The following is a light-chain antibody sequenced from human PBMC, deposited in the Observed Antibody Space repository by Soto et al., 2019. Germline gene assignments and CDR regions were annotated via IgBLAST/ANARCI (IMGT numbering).Light chain of an antibody. V-gene: IGKV3-20*01. CDR2: RAS. J-gene: IGKJ1*01. CDR1: QSINSN. CDR3: QHYGDSSWT. Sequence: IVMTQSPATLSVSPGERATLSCRASQSINSNLAWYQQKPGQAPRLLMFRASIRAPGIPDRFSGSGSGTDFTLTISRLEPDDFAVYYCQHYGDSSWTFGQGTKVDIK.